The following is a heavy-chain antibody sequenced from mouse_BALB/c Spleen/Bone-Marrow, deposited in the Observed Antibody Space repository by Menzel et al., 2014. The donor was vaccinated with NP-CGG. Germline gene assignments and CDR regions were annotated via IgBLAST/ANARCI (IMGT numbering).Heavy chain of an antibody. J-gene: IGHJ4*01. CDR3: AGKVYVMVY. V-gene: IGHV1-14*01. CDR1: GYTFTSYV. Sequence: VQLQQPGPELVKPGASVKMSCKASGYTFTSYVMHWVKQKPGQGLEWIGYINPYNDGTKYNEKFKGKATLTSDKSSSTVYLGRSRLASDDSAVYYCAGKVYVMVYWGQGTSVAVST. CDR2: INPYNDGT.